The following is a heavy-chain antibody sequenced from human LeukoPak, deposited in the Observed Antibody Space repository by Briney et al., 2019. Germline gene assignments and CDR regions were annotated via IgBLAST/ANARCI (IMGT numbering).Heavy chain of an antibody. CDR1: GYTFTSYH. D-gene: IGHD3-22*01. V-gene: IGHV1-46*01. Sequence: GASVKVSCKASGYTFTSYHMHWVRQAPGQGLEWMGIINPSGGTTNYAQKFRGRVTMTRDMSTSTVYMELSSLRSEDTAVYYCARTYYDTDAFDIWGQGTMVTVSS. J-gene: IGHJ3*02. CDR3: ARTYYDTDAFDI. CDR2: INPSGGTT.